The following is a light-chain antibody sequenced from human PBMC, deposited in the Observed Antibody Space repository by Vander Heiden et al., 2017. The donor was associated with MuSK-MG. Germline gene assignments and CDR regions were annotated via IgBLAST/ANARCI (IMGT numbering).Light chain of an antibody. CDR1: QNINRW. V-gene: IGKV1-12*01. CDR3: QQENCFPIT. J-gene: IGKJ4*01. Sequence: DIQMTQSPSSVSASVGYRVTITCRASQNINRWLAWYQQKPGKAPKLMIYAASSLQSGVPSRFSGSGSGTDFTLSISSLQPEDFATYYCQQENCFPITFGGGTKVDIK. CDR2: AAS.